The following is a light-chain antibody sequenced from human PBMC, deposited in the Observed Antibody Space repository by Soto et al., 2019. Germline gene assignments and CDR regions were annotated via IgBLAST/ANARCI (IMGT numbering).Light chain of an antibody. V-gene: IGKV3-11*01. CDR1: QSVSSY. CDR3: QQRSDWPST. J-gene: IGKJ5*01. CDR2: DAS. Sequence: EIVLTQSPATLSLSPGERATLSCRASQSVSSYLAWYRQKPGQAPRLLIYDASNGATGIPARFSGSGSGTDFTLTISSLEPEDFAVYYCQQRSDWPSTFGQGTRLEIK.